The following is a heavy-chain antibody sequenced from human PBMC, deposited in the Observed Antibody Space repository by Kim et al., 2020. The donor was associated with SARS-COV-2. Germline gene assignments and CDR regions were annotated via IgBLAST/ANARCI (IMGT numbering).Heavy chain of an antibody. Sequence: ASVKVSCKASGYTFTSYAMNWVRQAPGQGLEWMGWINTNTGNPTYAQGFTGRFVFSLDTSVSTAYLQISSLKAEDTAVYYCARRGGPSPGLYYYYYGMDVWGQGTTVTVSS. V-gene: IGHV7-4-1*02. J-gene: IGHJ6*02. CDR1: GYTFTSYA. CDR3: ARRGGPSPGLYYYYYGMDV. CDR2: INTNTGNP.